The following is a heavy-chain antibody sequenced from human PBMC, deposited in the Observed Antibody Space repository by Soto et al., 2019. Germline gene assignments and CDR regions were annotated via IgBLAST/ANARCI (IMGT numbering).Heavy chain of an antibody. D-gene: IGHD6-13*01. CDR3: ARPRYSSSWYSAFDI. CDR2: IWYDGSNK. V-gene: IGHV3-33*01. J-gene: IGHJ3*02. Sequence: LRLSCAASGFTFSSYGMHWVRQAPGKGLEWVAVIWYDGSNKYYVDSVKGRFTISRDNSKNTLYLQMNSLRAEDTAVYYCARPRYSSSWYSAFDIWGQGTMVTVSS. CDR1: GFTFSSYG.